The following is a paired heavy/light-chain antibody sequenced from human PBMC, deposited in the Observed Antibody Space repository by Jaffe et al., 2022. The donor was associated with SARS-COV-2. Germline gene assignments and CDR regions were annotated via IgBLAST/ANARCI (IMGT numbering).Heavy chain of an antibody. CDR3: ARGPWERPPIPYCFDI. V-gene: IGHV3-48*01. CDR2: ISSSSSTI. J-gene: IGHJ3*02. CDR1: GFTYSSYS. D-gene: IGHD1-26*01. Sequence: EVQLVESGGGLVQPGGSLRLSCAASGFTYSSYSMNWVRQGPGKGLEWVSYISSSSSTIYYADSVKGRFTISRDNAKNSLYLQMNSLRVEDTAVYYCARGPWERPPIPYCFDIWGQGTMVSVSS.
Light chain of an antibody. V-gene: IGLV2-11*01. CDR1: SSDVGGYNY. J-gene: IGLJ2*01. CDR2: DVS. Sequence: QSALTQPRSVSGSPGQSVTISCTGTSSDVGGYNYVSWYQQHPGKAPKLMIYDVSKRPSGVPDRFSASKSGNTASLTISGLQAEDEADYYCCSCAHTYTIFGGGTKLTVL. CDR3: CSCAHTYTI.